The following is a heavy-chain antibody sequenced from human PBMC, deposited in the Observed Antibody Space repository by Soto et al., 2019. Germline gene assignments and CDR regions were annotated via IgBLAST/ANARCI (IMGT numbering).Heavy chain of an antibody. CDR3: AREGVGGSRREYYYYYMDV. J-gene: IGHJ6*03. Sequence: SETLSLTCTVSGGSISSGGYYWSRIRQHPGKGLEWIGYIYYSGSTYYNPSLKSRVTISVDTSKNQFALKLSSVTAADTAVYYCAREGVGGSRREYYYYYMDVWGKGTTVTVS. D-gene: IGHD3-16*01. CDR1: GGSISSGGYY. CDR2: IYYSGST. V-gene: IGHV4-31*03.